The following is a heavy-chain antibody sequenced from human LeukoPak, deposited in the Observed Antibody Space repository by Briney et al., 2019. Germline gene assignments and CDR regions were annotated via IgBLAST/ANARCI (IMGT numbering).Heavy chain of an antibody. CDR2: IYYSGST. V-gene: IGHV4-30-4*08. J-gene: IGHJ4*02. D-gene: IGHD6-13*01. CDR1: GGSISSGGYY. Sequence: ASETLSLTCTVSGGSISSGGYYWSWIRQHPGKGLEWIGYIYYSGSTYYNPSLKSRVTISVDTSKNQFSLKLSSVTAADTAVYYCARGAQQLVAGLFDYWGQGTLVTVSS. CDR3: ARGAQQLVAGLFDY.